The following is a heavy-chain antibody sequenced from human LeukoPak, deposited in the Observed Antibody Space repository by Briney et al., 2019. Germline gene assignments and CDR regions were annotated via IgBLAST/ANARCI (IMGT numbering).Heavy chain of an antibody. CDR2: IYYSGTT. CDR1: GGSISRGDYY. D-gene: IGHD4-23*01. CDR3: ARYGANALDY. J-gene: IGHJ4*02. V-gene: IGHV4-31*03. Sequence: SQTVSLTCTVSGGSISRGDYYWSWIRQHPGKGLEWIGHIYYSGTTYYNPSLTSRVTISVDTSKNQFSLKLSSVTAADTAVYYCARYGANALDYWGQGTLVTVSS.